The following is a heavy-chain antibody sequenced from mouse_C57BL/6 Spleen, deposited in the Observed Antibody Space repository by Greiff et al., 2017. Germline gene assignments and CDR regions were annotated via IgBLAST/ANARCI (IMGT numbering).Heavy chain of an antibody. CDR3: ARPYDYSAWFAY. D-gene: IGHD2-4*01. CDR1: GYTFTSYW. Sequence: QVQLQQPGAELVKPGASVKLSCKASGYTFTSYWMHWVKQRPGQGLEWIGMIHPNSGSTNYNEKFKSKATLTVDKSSSTVYMQLSSLTSENSADYYGARPYDYSAWFAYWGQGTLVTVSA. J-gene: IGHJ3*01. V-gene: IGHV1-64*01. CDR2: IHPNSGST.